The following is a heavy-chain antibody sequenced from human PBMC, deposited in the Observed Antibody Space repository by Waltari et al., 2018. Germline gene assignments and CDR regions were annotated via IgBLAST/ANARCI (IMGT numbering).Heavy chain of an antibody. V-gene: IGHV1-2*06. Sequence: QVQLVQSGAEVKKPGASVKVSCKASGYTFTGYYMHWVRQAPGQGLEWMGRINPNSGGTNYAQKFQGRVTMTRDTSISTAYMELSRLRSDDTAVYYCARSPWVATAGKAFDIWGQGTMVTVSS. D-gene: IGHD2-21*02. CDR3: ARSPWVATAGKAFDI. J-gene: IGHJ3*02. CDR2: INPNSGGT. CDR1: GYTFTGYY.